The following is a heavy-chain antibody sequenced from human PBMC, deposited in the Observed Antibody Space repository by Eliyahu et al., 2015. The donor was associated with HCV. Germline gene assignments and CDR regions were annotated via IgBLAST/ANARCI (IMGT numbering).Heavy chain of an antibody. V-gene: IGHV3-74*01. CDR1: GFPPXSYW. D-gene: IGHD1-1*01. J-gene: IGHJ5*02. CDR2: INGDGSST. CDR3: ASALGLERRRLDP. Sequence: EVQLVESGGGLVQPGGSLRLSCAASGFPPXSYWMHWXRQAPGKGLVWVSRINGDGSSTTYADSVKGRFTVSRDNAKNTLYLQMNSLRAEDTAVYYCASALGLERRRLDPWGQGTLVTVSS.